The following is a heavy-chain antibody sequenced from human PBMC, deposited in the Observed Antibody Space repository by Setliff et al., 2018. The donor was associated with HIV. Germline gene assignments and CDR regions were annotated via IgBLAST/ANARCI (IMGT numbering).Heavy chain of an antibody. CDR2: ISGSGGST. CDR3: ARLMYSSGPGSFDY. D-gene: IGHD6-19*01. J-gene: IGHJ4*02. CDR1: GFTFSSYA. V-gene: IGHV3-23*01. Sequence: PGGSLRLSCAASGFTFSSYAMAWVRQAPGKGLEWVSAISGSGGSTYYADSVKGRFTISRDKSKNTVYLQMYSLRAEDTAVYYCARLMYSSGPGSFDYWGQGTLVTVSS.